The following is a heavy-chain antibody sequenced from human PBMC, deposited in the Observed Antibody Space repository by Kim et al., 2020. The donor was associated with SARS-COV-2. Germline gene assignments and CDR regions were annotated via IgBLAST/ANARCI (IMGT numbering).Heavy chain of an antibody. J-gene: IGHJ5*02. Sequence: SETLSLTCSVSGDSISSTNHYWSWVRQFPGKGLEWIGYIHYSGSTYYNPSLKSRVTISVDTSKNQFSLNLSPVSAADTAVYYCASDGYYGSGKFAPWGQGTLVTVSS. V-gene: IGHV4-31*03. CDR1: GDSISSTNHY. D-gene: IGHD3-10*01. CDR2: IHYSGST. CDR3: ASDGYYGSGKFAP.